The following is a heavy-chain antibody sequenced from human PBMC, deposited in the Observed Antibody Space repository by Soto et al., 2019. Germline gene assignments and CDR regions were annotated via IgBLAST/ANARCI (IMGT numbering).Heavy chain of an antibody. CDR1: GFTFSSYG. CDR3: ARDRGYNAFDY. J-gene: IGHJ4*02. Sequence: PGGSLRLSCAASGFTFSSYGMHWVRQAPGKGLEWVASISEDGSEKYLADSLKGRFTISRDNARNSLYLQMNSLRAEDTAVNYSARDRGYNAFDYWGQGALGTVSS. CDR2: ISEDGSEK. V-gene: IGHV3-7*01. D-gene: IGHD1-20*01.